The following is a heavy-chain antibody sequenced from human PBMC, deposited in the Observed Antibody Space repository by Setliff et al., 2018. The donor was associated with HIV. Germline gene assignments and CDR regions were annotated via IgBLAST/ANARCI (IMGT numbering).Heavy chain of an antibody. V-gene: IGHV3-21*01. CDR3: ARVWLGNSGVYYFDY. CDR2: ITSSNFI. D-gene: IGHD6-19*01. Sequence: GSLRLSCAASGFTSSSYSINWVRQAPGEGLEWVSSITSSNFIYYADSVKGRFTISRDNAKNSLYLQMNSLRAEDTAVYYCARVWLGNSGVYYFDYWGQGTLVTVPS. CDR1: GFTSSSYS. J-gene: IGHJ4*02.